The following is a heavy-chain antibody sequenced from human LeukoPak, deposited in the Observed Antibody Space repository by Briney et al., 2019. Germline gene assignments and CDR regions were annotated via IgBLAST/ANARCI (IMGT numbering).Heavy chain of an antibody. J-gene: IGHJ5*02. CDR3: ARIWGSSTSCYDCWFDP. V-gene: IGHV1-2*02. Sequence: ASVKVSCKASGYTFTGYYMHWVRQAPGQGLEWMGWINPNSGGTNYAQKFQGRVTMTRDTSISTAYMELSRLRSDDTAVYYCARIWGSSTSCYDCWFDPRGQGTLVTVSS. CDR2: INPNSGGT. D-gene: IGHD2-2*01. CDR1: GYTFTGYY.